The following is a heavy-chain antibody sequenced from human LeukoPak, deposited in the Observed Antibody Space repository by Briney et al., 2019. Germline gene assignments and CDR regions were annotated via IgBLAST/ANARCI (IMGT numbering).Heavy chain of an antibody. Sequence: GASVKVSCKASGFTFTSSAMQWVRQARGQRLEWMGWIVVDGGNTNYAQKFQERVTITRDMSTNTAYMELSSLRSEDTAVYYCARAFATGTTAHYYDSSGYPSFDYWGQGTLVTVSS. CDR2: IVVDGGNT. V-gene: IGHV1-58*02. D-gene: IGHD3-22*01. CDR3: ARAFATGTTAHYYDSSGYPSFDY. CDR1: GFTFTSSA. J-gene: IGHJ4*02.